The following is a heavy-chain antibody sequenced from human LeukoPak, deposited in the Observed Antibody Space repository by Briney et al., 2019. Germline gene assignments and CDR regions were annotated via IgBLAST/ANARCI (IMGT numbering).Heavy chain of an antibody. CDR1: GYSFASYW. D-gene: IGHD2-15*01. V-gene: IGHV5-51*01. CDR3: ASLYCSGGSCYPFYY. J-gene: IGHJ4*02. CDR2: IYPGDSDT. Sequence: GESLKISCKGSGYSFASYWIGWVRQMPGKGLEWMGIIYPGDSDTRYSPSFQGQVTISADKSISTAYLQWSSLKASDTAMYYCASLYCSGGSCYPFYYWGQGTLVTVSS.